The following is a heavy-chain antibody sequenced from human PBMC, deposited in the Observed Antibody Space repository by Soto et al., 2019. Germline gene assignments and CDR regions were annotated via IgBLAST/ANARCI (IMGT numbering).Heavy chain of an antibody. Sequence: PSETLSLTCAVYGGSFSGYYWSWIRQPPGKGLEWIGEINHSGSTNYNPSLKSRVTISVDTSKNQFSLKLSSVTAADTAVYYCARGPTIVVVPAATYYYYGMDVWGQGTTVTVSS. CDR3: ARGPTIVVVPAATYYYYGMDV. V-gene: IGHV4-34*01. CDR2: INHSGST. CDR1: GGSFSGYY. D-gene: IGHD2-2*01. J-gene: IGHJ6*02.